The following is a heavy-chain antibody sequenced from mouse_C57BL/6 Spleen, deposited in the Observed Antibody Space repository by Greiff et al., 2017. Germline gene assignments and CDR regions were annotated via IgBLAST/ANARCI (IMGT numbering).Heavy chain of an antibody. V-gene: IGHV1-58*01. Sequence: VQLKQSGAELVRPGSSVKMSCKTTGYTFTGYGINWVKQRPGQGLEWIGYIYIGNGYTEYNEKFKGKATMTSNTSSSTAYMQLSSLTSEDSAIYFCARGYSNHAMDYWGQGTSVTVSS. D-gene: IGHD2-5*01. CDR3: ARGYSNHAMDY. CDR2: IYIGNGYT. J-gene: IGHJ4*01. CDR1: GYTFTGYG.